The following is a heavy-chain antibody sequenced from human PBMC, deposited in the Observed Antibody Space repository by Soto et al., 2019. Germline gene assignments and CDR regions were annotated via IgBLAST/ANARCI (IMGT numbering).Heavy chain of an antibody. CDR1: GGSISSGGYS. V-gene: IGHV4-30-2*01. Sequence: SETLSLTCAVSGGSISSGGYSWSWIRQPPGKGLEWIGYIYHSGSTYYNPSLKSRVTISVDRAKNQFSLKLSSVTAADTAVYYCAGSYYYDSSGYYNSHTLDYWGQGTLVTVSS. CDR3: AGSYYYDSSGYYNSHTLDY. J-gene: IGHJ4*02. CDR2: IYHSGST. D-gene: IGHD3-22*01.